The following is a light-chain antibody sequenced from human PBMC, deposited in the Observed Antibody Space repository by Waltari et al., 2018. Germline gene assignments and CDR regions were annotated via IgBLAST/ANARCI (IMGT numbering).Light chain of an antibody. J-gene: IGLJ3*02. Sequence: SYVVTPAPSVSVAPGTTARFTCGGNNNGSKSVNLYPQKPSQAPVLVMYYDKDRPSGIPERFSGSNSENTATLIISRVEAGDEADYYCQVWDSNNDHWVFGGGTRLTV. CDR1: NNGSKS. CDR3: QVWDSNNDHWV. CDR2: YDK. V-gene: IGLV3-21*04.